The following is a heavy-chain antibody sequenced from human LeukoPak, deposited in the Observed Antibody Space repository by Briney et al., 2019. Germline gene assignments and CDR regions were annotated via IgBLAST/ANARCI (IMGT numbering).Heavy chain of an antibody. V-gene: IGHV4-59*12. Sequence: SETLSLTCTVSGGSISSYYWSWIRQPPGKGLEWIGYIYYTGSTNYNPSLKSRVTISIDTSKNQFSLKLNSVTAADTAVYYCAREGGPYRPLDYSGQGTLVTVSS. J-gene: IGHJ4*02. CDR2: IYYTGST. CDR3: AREGGPYRPLDY. CDR1: GGSISSYY.